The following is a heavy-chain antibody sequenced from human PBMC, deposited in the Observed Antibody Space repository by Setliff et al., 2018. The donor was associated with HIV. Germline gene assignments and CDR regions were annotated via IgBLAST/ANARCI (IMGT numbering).Heavy chain of an antibody. CDR1: GGSLSSYY. V-gene: IGHV4-34*01. CDR3: ARRGYSGYDWADYFDY. J-gene: IGHJ4*02. Sequence: PSETLSLTCVASGGSLSSYYWNWIRQTPGKGLEWIGEIHPTGHINYNPSYKSRVTVSLDTSKNQFSLKLSSVTAADTAVYYCARRGYSGYDWADYFDYWGQGTLVTVSS. CDR2: IHPTGHI. D-gene: IGHD5-12*01.